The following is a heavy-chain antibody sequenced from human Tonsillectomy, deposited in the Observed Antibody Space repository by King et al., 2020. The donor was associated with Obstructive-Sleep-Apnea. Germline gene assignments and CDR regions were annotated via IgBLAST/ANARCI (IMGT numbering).Heavy chain of an antibody. CDR2: IYYSGST. CDR3: ARRGHYYDSSGYSNAFDI. D-gene: IGHD3-22*01. CDR1: GGSISSYY. J-gene: IGHJ3*02. Sequence: QLQESGPGLVKPSETLSLTCTVSGGSISSYYWSWIRQPPGKGLEWIGYIYYSGSTNYNPSLKSRVTISVDTSKNQFSLKLSSVTAADTAVYYCARRGHYYDSSGYSNAFDIWGQGTMVTVSS. V-gene: IGHV4-59*08.